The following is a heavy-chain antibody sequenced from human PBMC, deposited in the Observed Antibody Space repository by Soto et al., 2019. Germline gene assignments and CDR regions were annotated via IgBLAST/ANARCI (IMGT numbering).Heavy chain of an antibody. Sequence: QVQLQESGPGLVKPSETLSLTCTVSGGYITNYYWSWIRQPPGKGLEWIGYIFDSGNTNYNPSHRSRATIPVDTSKNQFCLRLSSVPAADTAVYYCARDSGYGDPFDYWGQGTLVTVSS. J-gene: IGHJ4*02. CDR3: ARDSGYGDPFDY. D-gene: IGHD4-17*01. CDR1: GGYITNYY. V-gene: IGHV4-59*01. CDR2: IFDSGNT.